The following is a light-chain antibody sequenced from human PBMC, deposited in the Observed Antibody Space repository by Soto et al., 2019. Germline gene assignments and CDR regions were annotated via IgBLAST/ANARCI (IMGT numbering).Light chain of an antibody. J-gene: IGKJ4*01. V-gene: IGKV1-39*01. CDR1: QSISSY. CDR2: VAS. Sequence: DLQMTQSPSSLSAFVGDRVTITCRASQSISSYLSWYQQKPGKAPKLLINVASTLQSGVPSRFSGSGSGTDFTLAISSLQPEDFATYYCQQSSSTPQTFGGGTRVEIK. CDR3: QQSSSTPQT.